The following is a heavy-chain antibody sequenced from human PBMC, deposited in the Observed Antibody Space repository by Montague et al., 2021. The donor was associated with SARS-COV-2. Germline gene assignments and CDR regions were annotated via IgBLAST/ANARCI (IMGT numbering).Heavy chain of an antibody. Sequence: SETLSLTCTVSGGSISSYYWSWIRQPPGKGLEWIGYIYYSGSTNYNPSLKSRVTISVDTSKNQFSLKLSSVTAADTAVYYCARTYYDILNGYYNRGAFDIWGQG. D-gene: IGHD3-9*01. J-gene: IGHJ3*02. CDR3: ARTYYDILNGYYNRGAFDI. CDR1: GGSISSYY. CDR2: IYYSGST. V-gene: IGHV4-59*08.